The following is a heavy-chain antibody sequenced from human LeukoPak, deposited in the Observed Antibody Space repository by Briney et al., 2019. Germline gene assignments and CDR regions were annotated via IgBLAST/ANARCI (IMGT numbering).Heavy chain of an antibody. D-gene: IGHD3-3*01. J-gene: IGHJ4*02. V-gene: IGHV3-48*01. CDR3: ARDREPHDFWSGYHDY. CDR1: GFTFSSYG. Sequence: GGSLRLSCAASGFTFSSYGMSWVRQAPGKGLEWVSYITSSGSTIYYADSVKGRFTISRDNAKNSLYLQMNSLRAEDTAVYYCARDREPHDFWSGYHDYWGQGTLVTVSS. CDR2: ITSSGSTI.